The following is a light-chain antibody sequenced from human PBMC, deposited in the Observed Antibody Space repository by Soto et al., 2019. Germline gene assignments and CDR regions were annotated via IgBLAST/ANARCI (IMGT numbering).Light chain of an antibody. Sequence: EIQMTQSPSTLSASVGDRVTITCRASQSISTWLAWYQQKSGKAPKLLIDKASNLETGVPSRFSGSGSVTEFTLTISSLQPDDFATFYCQQYKSYPYTFGQGTKLEIK. J-gene: IGKJ2*01. CDR1: QSISTW. CDR2: KAS. V-gene: IGKV1-5*03. CDR3: QQYKSYPYT.